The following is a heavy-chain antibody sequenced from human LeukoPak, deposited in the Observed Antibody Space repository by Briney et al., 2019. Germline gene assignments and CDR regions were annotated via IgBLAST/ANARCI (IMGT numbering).Heavy chain of an antibody. V-gene: IGHV1-69*05. CDR3: ARVLMITFGGVTVTGAFDL. CDR2: IIPVFGTT. Sequence: SVKVSCKASGDTFSSGAFSWVRQAPGQGLEWMGRIIPVFGTTNYAQRFQGRVTITTGESTSTAYMELSSLRSEDTAMYYCARVLMITFGGVTVTGAFDLWGQGTMVTVSS. J-gene: IGHJ3*01. D-gene: IGHD3-16*01. CDR1: GDTFSSGA.